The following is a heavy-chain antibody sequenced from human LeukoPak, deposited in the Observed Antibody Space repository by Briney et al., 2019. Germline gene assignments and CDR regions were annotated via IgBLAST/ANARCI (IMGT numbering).Heavy chain of an antibody. Sequence: PETLSLTCAVSGYSISSGYYWGWIRQPPGKGPEWIGSIYHSGSTNYNPSLKSRVTISVDTSKNQFSLKLSSVTAADTAVYYCASSVTRPYFDYWGQGTLVTVSS. V-gene: IGHV4-38-2*01. CDR1: GYSISSGYY. CDR2: IYHSGST. J-gene: IGHJ4*02. CDR3: ASSVTRPYFDY. D-gene: IGHD1-1*01.